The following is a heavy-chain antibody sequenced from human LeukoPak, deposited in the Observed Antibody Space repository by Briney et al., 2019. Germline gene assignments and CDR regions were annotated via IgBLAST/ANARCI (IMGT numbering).Heavy chain of an antibody. Sequence: PGASLQISCKCSGYSFTSQWIGWVRQLPGKGLEWMGIIYPGDSDTRYSPSFQGQVTISADKSNSNAYLQWSSLKASDTAMYYCAILIATPCILFFVFDYWGQGTLVTVSS. CDR3: AILIATPCILFFVFDY. D-gene: IGHD2-15*01. CDR1: GYSFTSQW. CDR2: IYPGDSDT. J-gene: IGHJ4*02. V-gene: IGHV5-51*01.